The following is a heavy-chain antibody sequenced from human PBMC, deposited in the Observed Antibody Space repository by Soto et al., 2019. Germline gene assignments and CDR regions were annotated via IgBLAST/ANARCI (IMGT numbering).Heavy chain of an antibody. CDR2: IKGSHAGGTT. J-gene: IGHJ4*02. Sequence: EVQLVESGGGLVEPGGSIRLSCVASGFTFTKAYMTWVRQAPGKGLEWVGRIKGSHAGGTTDYATSVKGRFTISRDDSRNTLSLHMISLKAADISVYYCATEGGYPGSCFDGAYWGQGTLVTVSS. CDR3: ATEGGYPGSCFDGAY. D-gene: IGHD2-15*01. CDR1: GFTFTKAY. V-gene: IGHV3-15*01.